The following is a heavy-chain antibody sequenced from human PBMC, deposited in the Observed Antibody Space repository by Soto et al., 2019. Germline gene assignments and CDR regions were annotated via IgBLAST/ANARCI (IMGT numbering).Heavy chain of an antibody. J-gene: IGHJ6*03. CDR2: ISYDGSNK. D-gene: IGHD3-10*01. V-gene: IGHV3-30*18. CDR3: AKDHYYGSGSHNYYYYMDV. Sequence: PGGSLRLSCAASGFTFSSYGMHWVRQAPGKGLEWVAVISYDGSNKYYADSVKGRFTISRDNSKNTLYLQMNSLRAEDTAVYYCAKDHYYGSGSHNYYYYMDVWGKGTTVTGSS. CDR1: GFTFSSYG.